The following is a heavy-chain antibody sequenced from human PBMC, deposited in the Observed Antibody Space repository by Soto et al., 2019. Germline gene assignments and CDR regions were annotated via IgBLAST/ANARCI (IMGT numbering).Heavy chain of an antibody. D-gene: IGHD6-19*01. Sequence: SETLSVTCTVSGGSINSYYWSWIRQPPGKGLEWIGYIYDSESTNYNPSLKSRVTISVDTSKNQFSLKLSSVTAADTAIYYCAKGGKQWLDRFDYWGQGTLVTVSS. V-gene: IGHV4-59*01. J-gene: IGHJ4*02. CDR1: GGSINSYY. CDR2: IYDSEST. CDR3: AKGGKQWLDRFDY.